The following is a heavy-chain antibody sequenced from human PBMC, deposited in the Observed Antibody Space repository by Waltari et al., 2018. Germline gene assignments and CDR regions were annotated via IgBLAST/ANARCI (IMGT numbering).Heavy chain of an antibody. Sequence: EVQLVESGGGLAKPGGSLRLSCTASGFAFSSYLMTWGRQAPGKGLEWVSSISSASTFISYADSLKGRFRISRDNAKNTVSLLMNSLRAEDTAVYYCAREDRQVGLLGALDIWGQGTFVTVSS. V-gene: IGHV3-21*01. D-gene: IGHD1-7*01. CDR3: AREDRQVGLLGALDI. J-gene: IGHJ3*02. CDR1: GFAFSSYL. CDR2: ISSASTFI.